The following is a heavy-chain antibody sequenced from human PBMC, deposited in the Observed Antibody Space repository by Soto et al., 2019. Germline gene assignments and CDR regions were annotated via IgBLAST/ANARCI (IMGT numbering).Heavy chain of an antibody. V-gene: IGHV4-39*01. CDR1: GGSITRRSSY. CDR3: ATTRGLAVGGSFDY. CDR2: FYDGNT. Sequence: SETLSLTCIVSGGSITRRSSYWAWIRQPPGKGLAWVGTFYDGNTYHNPSLRSRITIAVDTSKNQFSLKLNSVAAADTAFYYCATTRGLAVGGSFDYWGQGMLVTVSS. D-gene: IGHD3-10*01. J-gene: IGHJ4*02.